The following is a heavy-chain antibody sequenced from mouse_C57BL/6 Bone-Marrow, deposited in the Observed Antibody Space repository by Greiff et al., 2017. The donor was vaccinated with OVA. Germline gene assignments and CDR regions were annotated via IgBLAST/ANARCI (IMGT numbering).Heavy chain of an antibody. V-gene: IGHV14-4*01. CDR2: FDPENGDT. CDR1: GFPITDAY. Sequence: VQLMQSGAELVRPSPSVYFSCSASGFPITDAYFFCLVHRPAQCLVLFGWFDPENGDTEYASKFQGPATITADTSSNPAYLQLSSLTSEDTAVYYCTARDYDGYFDYWGKGTTLTVSS. J-gene: IGHJ2*01. D-gene: IGHD2-4*01. CDR3: TARDYDGYFDY.